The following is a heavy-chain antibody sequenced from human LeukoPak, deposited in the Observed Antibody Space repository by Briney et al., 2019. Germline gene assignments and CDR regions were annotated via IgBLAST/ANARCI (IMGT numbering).Heavy chain of an antibody. CDR3: ASLLRPDRYYYGMDV. Sequence: SETLSLTCAVYGGSFSGYYWSWIRQPPGKGLEWIGEINHSGSTNYNPSLKSRVTISVDTSKNQFSLKLSSVTAADTAVYYCASLLRPDRYYYGMDVWGQGTTVTVSS. CDR2: INHSGST. CDR1: GGSFSGYY. V-gene: IGHV4-34*01. J-gene: IGHJ6*02. D-gene: IGHD5-12*01.